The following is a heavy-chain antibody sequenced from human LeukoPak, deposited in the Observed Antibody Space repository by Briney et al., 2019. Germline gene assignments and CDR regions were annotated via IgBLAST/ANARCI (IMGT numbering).Heavy chain of an antibody. V-gene: IGHV3-7*01. CDR3: ARDSSGYYSGMDV. CDR2: IKQDGSEE. D-gene: IGHD3-3*01. Sequence: PGGSLRLSCAASGFTFSSYWMSWVRQAPGKGLEWVANIKQDGSEEYYVDSVKGRFTISRDNVKNSLYLQMNSLRAEDTAVYYCARDSSGYYSGMDVWGQGTTVTVSS. J-gene: IGHJ6*02. CDR1: GFTFSSYW.